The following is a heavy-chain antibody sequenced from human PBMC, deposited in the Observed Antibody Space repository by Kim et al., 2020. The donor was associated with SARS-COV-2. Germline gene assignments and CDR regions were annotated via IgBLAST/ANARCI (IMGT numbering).Heavy chain of an antibody. Sequence: SETLSLTCTVSGYSISSGYYWGWIRQPPGKGLEWIGSIYHSGSTYYNPSLKSRVTISVDTSKNQFSLKLSSVTAADTAVYYCARDCLGTEKYWYFDLWGRGTLVTVSS. J-gene: IGHJ2*01. CDR3: ARDCLGTEKYWYFDL. CDR1: GYSISSGYY. D-gene: IGHD1-1*01. CDR2: IYHSGST. V-gene: IGHV4-38-2*02.